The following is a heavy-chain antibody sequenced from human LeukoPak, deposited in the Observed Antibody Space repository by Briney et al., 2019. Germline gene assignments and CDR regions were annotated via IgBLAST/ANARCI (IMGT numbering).Heavy chain of an antibody. J-gene: IGHJ5*02. CDR2: ISSSSSYI. CDR3: ARIGPSGSGSYFFLDP. CDR1: GFTFSSYS. V-gene: IGHV3-21*01. D-gene: IGHD3-10*01. Sequence: PGGSLRLSCAASGFTFSSYSMNWVRQAPGKGLEWVSSISSSSSYIYYADSVKGRFTISRDNAKNSLYLQMNSLRAEDTAVYYCARIGPSGSGSYFFLDPWGQGTPVTVSS.